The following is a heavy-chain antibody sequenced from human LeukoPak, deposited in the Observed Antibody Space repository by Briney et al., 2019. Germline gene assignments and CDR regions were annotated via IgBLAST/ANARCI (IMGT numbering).Heavy chain of an antibody. Sequence: SQTLSLTCTVSGGSISSGGYYWSWIRQPPGKGLEWIGEINHSGSTNYNPSLKSRVTISVDTSKNQFSLKLSSVTAADTAVYYCARGGYYWSGGRFYFDYWGQGTLVTVSS. V-gene: IGHV4-30-2*01. CDR3: ARGGYYWSGGRFYFDY. CDR1: GGSISSGGYY. CDR2: INHSGST. J-gene: IGHJ4*02. D-gene: IGHD3-22*01.